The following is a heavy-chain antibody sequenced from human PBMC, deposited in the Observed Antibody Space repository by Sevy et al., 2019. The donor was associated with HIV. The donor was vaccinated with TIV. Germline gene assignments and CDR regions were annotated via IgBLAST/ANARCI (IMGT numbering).Heavy chain of an antibody. V-gene: IGHV3-23*01. Sequence: GGSLRLSCAASGFTFSSYAMSWVRQAPGKGLEWVSAISGSGGSTYYADSGKGRFTISRDNSKNTLYLQMNSLRAEDTAGYYCAKEGERREYSSSWYGEGYYYGMDVWGQGTTVTVSS. CDR1: GFTFSSYA. CDR2: ISGSGGST. CDR3: AKEGERREYSSSWYGEGYYYGMDV. D-gene: IGHD6-13*01. J-gene: IGHJ6*02.